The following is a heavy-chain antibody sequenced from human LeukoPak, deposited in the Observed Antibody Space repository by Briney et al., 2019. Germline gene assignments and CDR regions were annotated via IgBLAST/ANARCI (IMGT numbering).Heavy chain of an antibody. CDR3: ARGRVDDAFDI. Sequence: SETLSLTCTVSGGSISGYYWSWIRQPPGEGLEWIAYIFYTGTTNYNPSLKSRVTISLDTSKSQFSLKLSSVTAADTAVYYCARGRVDDAFDIWGQGTMVTVSS. V-gene: IGHV4-59*01. CDR2: IFYTGTT. J-gene: IGHJ3*02. CDR1: GGSISGYY.